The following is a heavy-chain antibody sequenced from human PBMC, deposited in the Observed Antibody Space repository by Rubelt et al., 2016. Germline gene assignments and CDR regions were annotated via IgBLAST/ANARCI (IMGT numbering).Heavy chain of an antibody. CDR1: GGSISSYY. J-gene: IGHJ3*02. D-gene: IGHD5-24*01. Sequence: PSETLSLTCTVSGGSISSYYWSWIRQPPGKGLEWIGYIYYSGSTNYNPSLKSRVTISVDTSKNQFSLKLSSVTAADTAVYYCARGSRDGYNFGAFDIWGQGTMVTVSS. CDR2: IYYSGST. CDR3: ARGSRDGYNFGAFDI. V-gene: IGHV4-59*01.